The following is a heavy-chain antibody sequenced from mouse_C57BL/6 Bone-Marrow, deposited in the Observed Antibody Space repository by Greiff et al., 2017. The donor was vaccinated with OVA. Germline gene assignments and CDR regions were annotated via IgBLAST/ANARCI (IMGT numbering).Heavy chain of an antibody. J-gene: IGHJ2*01. D-gene: IGHD3-2*02. V-gene: IGHV1-50*01. Sequence: QVQLQQSGAELVKPGASVKLSCKASGYTFTSYWMQWVKQRPGQGLEWIGEIDPSDSYTNYNQKFKGKATLTVDTSSSTAYMQLSSLTSEDSAVYYCARSSGYGYWGQGTTLTVSS. CDR2: IDPSDSYT. CDR3: ARSSGYGY. CDR1: GYTFTSYW.